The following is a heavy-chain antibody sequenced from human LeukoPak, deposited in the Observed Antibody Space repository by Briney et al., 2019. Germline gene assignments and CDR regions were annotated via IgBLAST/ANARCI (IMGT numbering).Heavy chain of an antibody. CDR1: GGSFSGYY. J-gene: IGHJ4*02. V-gene: IGHV4-34*01. CDR2: INHRGST. Sequence: SETLSLTRAVYGGSFSGYYWSWIRQPPGKGLEWIGEINHRGSTNYNPSLKSRVTISVDTSKNQFSLKLSSVTATDTAVYYCARGRLGARPLKYYYDSSGYYFDYWGQGTLVTVSS. CDR3: ARGRLGARPLKYYYDSSGYYFDY. D-gene: IGHD3-22*01.